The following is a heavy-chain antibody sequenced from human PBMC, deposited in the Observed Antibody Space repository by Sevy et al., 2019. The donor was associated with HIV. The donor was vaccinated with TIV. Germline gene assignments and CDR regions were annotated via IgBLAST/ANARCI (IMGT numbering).Heavy chain of an antibody. CDR2: ISSSSSYI. CDR1: GFTFSSYS. J-gene: IGHJ6*02. D-gene: IGHD3-9*01. V-gene: IGHV3-21*01. CDR3: ARDDGGTLLTGPNYGMDV. Sequence: GGSLRLSCTASGFTFSSYSMNWDRQAPGKGLEWVSSISSSSSYIYYADSVKGRFTISRDNAKNSLYLQMNSLRAEDTAVYYCARDDGGTLLTGPNYGMDVWGQGTTVTVSS.